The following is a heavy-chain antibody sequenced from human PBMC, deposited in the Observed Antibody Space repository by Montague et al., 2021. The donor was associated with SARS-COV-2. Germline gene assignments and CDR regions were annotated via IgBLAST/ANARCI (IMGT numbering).Heavy chain of an antibody. D-gene: IGHD1-1*01. J-gene: IGHJ6*02. Sequence: CAISGDSVPSNSATWNWVRQSPSRGLEWLGRTYYRSKWYNDYAVSVRGRVTINPDTSKNQFSLQLNSVTPEDTAIYYCTSGREGNYDVMDVWGQRTTVTVSS. V-gene: IGHV6-1*01. CDR1: GDSVPSNSAT. CDR2: TYYRSKWYN. CDR3: TSGREGNYDVMDV.